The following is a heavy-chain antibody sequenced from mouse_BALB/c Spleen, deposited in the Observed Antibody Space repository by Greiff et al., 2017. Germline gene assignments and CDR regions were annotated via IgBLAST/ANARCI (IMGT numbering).Heavy chain of an antibody. D-gene: IGHD1-1*01. CDR1: GYTFTSYD. V-gene: IGHV1S56*01. J-gene: IGHJ3*01. CDR3: ASSDNGSSWGIFAY. Sequence: QVQLQQSGPELVKPGALVKISCKASGYTFTSYDINWVKQRPGQGLEWIGWICPGDGSTKYNEKFKGKATLTADKSSSTDYMQLSSLTSENSAVYFCASSDNGSSWGIFAYWGQGTLVTVSA. CDR2: ICPGDGST.